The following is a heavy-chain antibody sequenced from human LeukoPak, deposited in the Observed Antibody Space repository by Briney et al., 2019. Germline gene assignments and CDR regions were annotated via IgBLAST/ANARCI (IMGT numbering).Heavy chain of an antibody. CDR3: ARDLSVRFLEWLFDY. D-gene: IGHD3-3*01. J-gene: IGHJ4*02. CDR2: ISGSGDST. Sequence: GSLRLSCAASGFTFSTYAVNWVRQAPGKGLEWVSTISGSGDSTYYADSVKGRFTISRDNSKDTLYLQMSSVRVDDTAVYYCARDLSVRFLEWLFDYWGQGTLVTVSS. CDR1: GFTFSTYA. V-gene: IGHV3-23*01.